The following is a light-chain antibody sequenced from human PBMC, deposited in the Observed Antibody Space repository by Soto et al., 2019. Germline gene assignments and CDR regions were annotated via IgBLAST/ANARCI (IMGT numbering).Light chain of an antibody. CDR1: QNINRY. V-gene: IGKV1-8*01. Sequence: AVRMTQSPSSLSASAGDEVTITCRASQNINRYLAWYQQKPGEAPKVLLYQASTLLGGVPSRFRGSGSGTDFTLTITDLQSDDFATYFCQHYFDYPWTFGPGTRVEV. CDR3: QHYFDYPWT. J-gene: IGKJ1*01. CDR2: QAS.